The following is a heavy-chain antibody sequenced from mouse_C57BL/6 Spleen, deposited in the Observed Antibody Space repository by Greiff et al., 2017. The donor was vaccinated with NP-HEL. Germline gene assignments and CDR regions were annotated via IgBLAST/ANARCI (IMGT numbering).Heavy chain of an antibody. J-gene: IGHJ4*01. D-gene: IGHD1-1*01. CDR1: GYTFTGYT. CDR2: FYPGSGSI. Sequence: VKLQESGAELVKPGASVKLSCKASGYTFTGYTIHWVKQRSGQGLEWIGWFYPGSGSIKYNEKFKDKATVTADKSSSTVYMELSRLTSEDSAVYFCARHGGKNYGSFYAMDYWGQGTSVTVSS. CDR3: ARHGGKNYGSFYAMDY. V-gene: IGHV1-62-2*01.